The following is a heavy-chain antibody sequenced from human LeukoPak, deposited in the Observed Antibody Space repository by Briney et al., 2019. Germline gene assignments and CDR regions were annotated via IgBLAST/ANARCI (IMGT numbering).Heavy chain of an antibody. Sequence: ASVKVSCKASGYTFTSYGISWVRLAPGQGLEWMGWISTYNGNTNYARKLQGRVTMTTDTSTSTAYMELRSLRSDDTAVYYCARARPVYGGKDLIDYWGQGTLVTVSS. J-gene: IGHJ4*02. CDR3: ARARPVYGGKDLIDY. CDR1: GYTFTSYG. D-gene: IGHD4-23*01. CDR2: ISTYNGNT. V-gene: IGHV1-18*01.